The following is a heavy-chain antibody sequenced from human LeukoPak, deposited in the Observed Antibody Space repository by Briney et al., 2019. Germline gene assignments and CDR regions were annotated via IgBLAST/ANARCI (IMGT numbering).Heavy chain of an antibody. CDR1: GFTFSSYA. CDR2: ISGSGSST. V-gene: IGHV3-23*01. Sequence: GGSLRLSCAASGFTFSSYAMSWVRQAPGKGLEWVSAISGSGSSTYYGDSVKGRFTISRDNSKNTLYLRMDSLRAEDTAVYYCAKEVGETAVIKAAFDIWGQGTMVTVSS. D-gene: IGHD1-26*01. CDR3: AKEVGETAVIKAAFDI. J-gene: IGHJ3*02.